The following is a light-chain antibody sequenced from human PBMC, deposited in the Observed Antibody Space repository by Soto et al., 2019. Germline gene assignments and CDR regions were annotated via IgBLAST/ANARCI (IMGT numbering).Light chain of an antibody. V-gene: IGLV1-47*01. CDR1: SSNIGSNY. Sequence: SVLTQPPSASGTPRQRFTSSCSLISSNIGSNYVYWYQQLPGTAPKLLIYRNNQRPSGVPDRFSGSKSGTSASLAISGLRSEDEADYYCAAWDDSLSAYVFGTGTKVTVL. J-gene: IGLJ1*01. CDR3: AAWDDSLSAYV. CDR2: RNN.